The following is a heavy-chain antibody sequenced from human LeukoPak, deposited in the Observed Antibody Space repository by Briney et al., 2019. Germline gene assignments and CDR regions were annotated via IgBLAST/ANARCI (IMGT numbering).Heavy chain of an antibody. Sequence: SVTLSLTCTVSGGSISSSSYYWGWIRQPPGKGLEWIGSIYYSGSTYYNPSLKSRVTISVDTSKNQFSLKLSSVTAADTAVYYCARRRIQLWFFDYWGQGTLVTVSS. D-gene: IGHD5-18*01. CDR1: GGSISSSSYY. V-gene: IGHV4-39*01. J-gene: IGHJ4*02. CDR2: IYYSGST. CDR3: ARRRIQLWFFDY.